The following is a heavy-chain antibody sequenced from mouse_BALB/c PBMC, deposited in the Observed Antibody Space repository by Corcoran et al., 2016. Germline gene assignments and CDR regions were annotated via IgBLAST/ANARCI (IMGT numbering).Heavy chain of an antibody. Sequence: QIQLVQSGPELKKPGETVKISCKASGYTFTNYGMNWVKQAPGKGLKWLGWINTYTGEPTYADDFKGRFAFSLETSASTAYLQINNLKDEDTATYFCSRDPAWFAYWGQGTLVTVSA. CDR2: INTYTGEP. V-gene: IGHV9-3-1*01. CDR3: SRDPAWFAY. CDR1: GYTFTNYG. J-gene: IGHJ3*01.